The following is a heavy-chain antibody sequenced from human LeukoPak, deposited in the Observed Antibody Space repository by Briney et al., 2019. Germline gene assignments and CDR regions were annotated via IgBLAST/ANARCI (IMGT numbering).Heavy chain of an antibody. CDR3: ARHAFHNDNSDYYFAH. D-gene: IGHD3-22*01. Sequence: KVSCKASGYTFTGYYMHWVRQAPGQGLEWMGLIYPGESDIRYSPSFQGQVTISADKSISTAYLQWSSLKASDTAMYYCARHAFHNDNSDYYFAHWGQGTLVTVSS. CDR2: IYPGESDI. J-gene: IGHJ4*02. CDR1: GYTFTGYY. V-gene: IGHV5-51*01.